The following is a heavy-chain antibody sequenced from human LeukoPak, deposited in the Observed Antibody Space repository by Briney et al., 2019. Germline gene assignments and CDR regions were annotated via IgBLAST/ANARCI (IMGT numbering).Heavy chain of an antibody. D-gene: IGHD3-22*01. Sequence: SETLSLTCTVSGYSFSSGYYWGWIRPPPGRGLEWIGSIYHSGGTYYKPSLKSRVTISLDTSKNQFSLMLTSVTAADTAVYYCARDDYYYDTPSRAFDNWGQGTMVTASS. CDR1: GYSFSSGYY. CDR2: IYHSGGT. CDR3: ARDDYYYDTPSRAFDN. V-gene: IGHV4-38-2*02. J-gene: IGHJ3*02.